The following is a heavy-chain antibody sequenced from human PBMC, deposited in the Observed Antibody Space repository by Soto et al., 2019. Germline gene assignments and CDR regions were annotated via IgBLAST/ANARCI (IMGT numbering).Heavy chain of an antibody. CDR2: ISSDGKTE. CDR1: GFTLSNFG. J-gene: IGHJ3*02. D-gene: IGHD2-8*01. V-gene: IGHV3-30*03. Sequence: QVQLVESGGGVIQPGGSLRLSCGASGFTLSNFGVHWVRQAPGKGPEWVGAISSDGKTESYGASVRGRFTVSRDNSQNRVFLQMNSLRSDATGVYYCAHGHVGVLHSKFDIWGQGTMVTVSS. CDR3: AHGHVGVLHSKFDI.